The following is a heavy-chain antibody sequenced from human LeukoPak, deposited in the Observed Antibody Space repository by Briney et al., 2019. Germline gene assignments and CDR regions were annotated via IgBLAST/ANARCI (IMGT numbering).Heavy chain of an antibody. J-gene: IGHJ4*02. Sequence: GGSLRLSCAASGFXFSSYWMTWVRQVPGKGLEWVANINQGGSEKYYVDSVKGRFTISRDNAKNSLYLQMNSLRADDTAVYYCASPGIAVAGPWGQGTLVTVSS. CDR2: INQGGSEK. D-gene: IGHD6-19*01. CDR1: GFXFSSYW. V-gene: IGHV3-7*02. CDR3: ASPGIAVAGP.